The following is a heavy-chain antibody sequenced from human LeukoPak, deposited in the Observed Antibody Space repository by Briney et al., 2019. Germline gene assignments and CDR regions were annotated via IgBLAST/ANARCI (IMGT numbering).Heavy chain of an antibody. Sequence: SETLSLTCTVSGGSIRSYYWSWIRQPAGKGLEWIGRIYTTGSTNYNPSLKSRVTISVDTPKNQFSLNLSSVTAADTAVYYCARLGLTVTGTYYYYYMDVWGKGTTVTISS. V-gene: IGHV4-4*07. CDR2: IYTTGST. CDR1: GGSIRSYY. CDR3: ARLGLTVTGTYYYYYMDV. J-gene: IGHJ6*03. D-gene: IGHD6-19*01.